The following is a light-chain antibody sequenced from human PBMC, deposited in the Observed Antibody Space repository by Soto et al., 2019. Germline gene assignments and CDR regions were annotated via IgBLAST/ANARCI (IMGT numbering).Light chain of an antibody. CDR3: QQYSNWPT. V-gene: IGKV3-15*01. Sequence: LTQSTGTLSLNKGERASFACRASQTVSNNYLAWYQHKPGQPPRLLISGASTRATGIAARFSGSGSGTEFTLTITSLQSEDSAIYYCQQYSNWPTFGQGTRLEIK. J-gene: IGKJ5*01. CDR2: GAS. CDR1: QTVSNNY.